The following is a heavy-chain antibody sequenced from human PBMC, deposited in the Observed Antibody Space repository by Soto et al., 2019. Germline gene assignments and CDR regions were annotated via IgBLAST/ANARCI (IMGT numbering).Heavy chain of an antibody. J-gene: IGHJ4*02. V-gene: IGHV1-24*01. CDR2: FDPEDGET. Sequence: ASVKVSCKVSGYTLTELSMHWVRQAPGKGLEWMGGFDPEDGETIYAQKFQGRVTMTEDTSTDTAYMELSSLRSEDTAVYYCARGQRSRYYYDSSGYWHYWGQGTVVTGSA. CDR1: GYTLTELS. CDR3: ARGQRSRYYYDSSGYWHY. D-gene: IGHD3-22*01.